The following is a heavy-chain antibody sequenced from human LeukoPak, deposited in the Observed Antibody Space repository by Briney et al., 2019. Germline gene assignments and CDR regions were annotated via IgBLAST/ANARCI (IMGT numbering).Heavy chain of an antibody. D-gene: IGHD5-18*01. V-gene: IGHV3-30*18. Sequence: PGGSLRLSCAASGFTFSSYGMHWVRQAPGKGLDWVAVISNDGSKKYYADSVKGRFTISRDNSKSTLFLQVSSLRPEDTVVYYCAKDGYSYAFEYSDSWGQGTLVTVSS. J-gene: IGHJ4*02. CDR2: ISNDGSKK. CDR1: GFTFSSYG. CDR3: AKDGYSYAFEYSDS.